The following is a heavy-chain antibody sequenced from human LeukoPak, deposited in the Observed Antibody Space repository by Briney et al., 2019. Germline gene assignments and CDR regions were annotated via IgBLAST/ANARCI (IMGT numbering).Heavy chain of an antibody. Sequence: GRSLRLSCAASGFTFSSYAMHWVGQAPGKGLEWVAVISYDGSNKYYADSVKGRFTISRDNSKNTLYLQMNSLRAEDTAVYYCARVMADAFDIWGQGTMVTVSS. V-gene: IGHV3-30*14. J-gene: IGHJ3*02. CDR2: ISYDGSNK. CDR3: ARVMADAFDI. D-gene: IGHD5-24*01. CDR1: GFTFSSYA.